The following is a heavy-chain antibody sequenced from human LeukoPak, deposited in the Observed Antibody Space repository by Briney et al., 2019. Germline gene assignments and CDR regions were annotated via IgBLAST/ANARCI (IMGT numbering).Heavy chain of an antibody. CDR1: GYTFTSYY. Sequence: ASMKVSCKASGYTFTSYYMHWVRQAPGQGLEWMGIINPSGGTTSYAQKFQGRVTMTRDTSTSTIYMELSSLRSEDTAVYYCARSLTGYHDSSGFWGQGTLVTVSS. J-gene: IGHJ4*02. D-gene: IGHD3-22*01. CDR2: INPSGGTT. CDR3: ARSLTGYHDSSGF. V-gene: IGHV1-46*01.